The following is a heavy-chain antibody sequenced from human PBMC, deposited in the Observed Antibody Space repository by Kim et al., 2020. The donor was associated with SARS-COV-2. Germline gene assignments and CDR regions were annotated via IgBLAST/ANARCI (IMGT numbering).Heavy chain of an antibody. V-gene: IGHV4-39*01. D-gene: IGHD3-22*01. CDR3: ARLNYYDSSGYYEFDY. Sequence: SETLSLTCTDSGGSISSSSYYWGWIRQPPGKGLEWIGSIYYSGSTYYNPSLKSRVTISVDTSKNQFSLKLSSVTAADTAVYYCARLNYYDSSGYYEFDY. CDR2: IYYSGST. J-gene: IGHJ4*01. CDR1: GGSISSSSYY.